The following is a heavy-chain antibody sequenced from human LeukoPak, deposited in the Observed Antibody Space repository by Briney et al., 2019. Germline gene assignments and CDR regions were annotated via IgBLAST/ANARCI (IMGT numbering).Heavy chain of an antibody. D-gene: IGHD6-13*01. J-gene: IGHJ4*02. CDR1: GFTFTTYA. CDR2: INHSGST. V-gene: IGHV4-34*01. Sequence: GSLRLSCAASGFTFTTYAMSWIRQPPGKGLEWIGEINHSGSTNYNPSLKSRVTISVDTSKNQFSLKLSSVTAADTAVYYCARGRRRYSSSWYVRLGGGYFDYWGQGTLVTVSS. CDR3: ARGRRRYSSSWYVRLGGGYFDY.